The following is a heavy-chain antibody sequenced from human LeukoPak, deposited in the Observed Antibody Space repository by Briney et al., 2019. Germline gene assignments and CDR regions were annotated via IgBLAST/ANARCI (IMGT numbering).Heavy chain of an antibody. J-gene: IGHJ4*02. Sequence: GGSLRLSCAASGFTFSSYGMHWVRQAPGKGLEWVAVIWYDGSNKYYADSVKGRFTISRDNSKNTLYLQMNSLRAEDTAVYYCAKDPYYYGSGSYADYWGQGTLVTVSS. CDR1: GFTFSSYG. D-gene: IGHD3-10*01. CDR3: AKDPYYYGSGSYADY. V-gene: IGHV3-33*06. CDR2: IWYDGSNK.